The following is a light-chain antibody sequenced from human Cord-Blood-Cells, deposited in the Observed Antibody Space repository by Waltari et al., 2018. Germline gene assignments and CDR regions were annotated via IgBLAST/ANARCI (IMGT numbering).Light chain of an antibody. Sequence: SYELTQPPSVSVSPGQTASITCSGDTLGDKYACWYQQKPGQSPVLVIYQDSKRPSGIPERFSGSNSGTTATLTISGTQAMDEADYYCQAWDSSTVVFGGGTKLTVL. CDR2: QDS. CDR3: QAWDSSTVV. J-gene: IGLJ2*01. V-gene: IGLV3-1*01. CDR1: TLGDKY.